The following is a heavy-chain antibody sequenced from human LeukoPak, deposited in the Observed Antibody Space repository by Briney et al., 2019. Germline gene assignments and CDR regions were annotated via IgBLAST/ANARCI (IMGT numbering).Heavy chain of an antibody. V-gene: IGHV1-46*01. D-gene: IGHD1-26*01. CDR2: INPSGGSR. Sequence: ASVNVSCKASGYTFTSYYMHWVRQAPGQGLEWMGIINPSGGSRSYAQKFQGGVTMTRDTSTSTVYMELSSLRSEDTAVYYCARGSIVGAKTLGFGAFDIWGQGTMVTVSS. CDR3: ARGSIVGAKTLGFGAFDI. CDR1: GYTFTSYY. J-gene: IGHJ3*02.